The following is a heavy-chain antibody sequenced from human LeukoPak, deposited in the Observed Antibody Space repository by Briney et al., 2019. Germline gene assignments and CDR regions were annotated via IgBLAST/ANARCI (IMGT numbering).Heavy chain of an antibody. CDR3: ARYYYGSGSEDWFDP. CDR2: IYPGDSDT. D-gene: IGHD3-10*01. Sequence: GESLKISCKGSGYSFTSYWIGWVRQMPGKGLEWMGIIYPGDSDTRYSPSFQGQVTISADKSISPAYLQWSSLKASDTAMYYCARYYYGSGSEDWFDPWGQGTLVTVSS. V-gene: IGHV5-51*01. J-gene: IGHJ5*02. CDR1: GYSFTSYW.